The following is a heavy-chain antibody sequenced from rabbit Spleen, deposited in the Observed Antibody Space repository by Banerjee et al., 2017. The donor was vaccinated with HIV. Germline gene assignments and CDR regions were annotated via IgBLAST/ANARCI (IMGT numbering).Heavy chain of an antibody. Sequence: QSLEESGGDPVKPGASLTLTCSASGFSFSSSYYMCWVRQAPGKGLECIACIYGGSSGSTYYASWAKGRFTISKTSSTTVTLQMTSLTVADTATYFCARGSAAMTMVITGFYFNLWGPGTLVTVS. CDR3: ARGSAAMTMVITGFYFNL. V-gene: IGHV1S40*01. D-gene: IGHD2-1*01. CDR1: GFSFSSSYY. J-gene: IGHJ4*01. CDR2: IYGGSSGST.